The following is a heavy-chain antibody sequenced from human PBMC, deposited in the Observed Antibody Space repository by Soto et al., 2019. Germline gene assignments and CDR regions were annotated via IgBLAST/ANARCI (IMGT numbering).Heavy chain of an antibody. CDR1: GFTFSYYS. J-gene: IGHJ3*02. V-gene: IGHV3-48*01. CDR3: ARSIAAAKDVFDI. Sequence: HPGGYLRLSCAASGFTFSYYSMNWVRQAPGKGLEWVSYISSSSSTIYYADSVKGRFTISRDNAKESLYLQMISLRAEDTAVYYCARSIAAAKDVFDIWGQGTMVTVSS. CDR2: ISSSSSTI. D-gene: IGHD6-13*01.